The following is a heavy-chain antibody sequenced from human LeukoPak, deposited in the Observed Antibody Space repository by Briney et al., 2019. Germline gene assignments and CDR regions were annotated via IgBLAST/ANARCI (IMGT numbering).Heavy chain of an antibody. Sequence: SGPTPVKPTETLTLTCSVVGSSVNTPGLGVGWFRQPPGGALEWLGIVYWNDEKRYSPSLQSRLSITKDTSKNQVVLIMRTVDPGDTATYYCAQNTKGAGGGWFAPWGQGTLVTVSS. V-gene: IGHV2-5*01. CDR2: VYWNDEK. D-gene: IGHD1/OR15-1a*01. CDR1: GSSVNTPGLG. CDR3: AQNTKGAGGGWFAP. J-gene: IGHJ5*02.